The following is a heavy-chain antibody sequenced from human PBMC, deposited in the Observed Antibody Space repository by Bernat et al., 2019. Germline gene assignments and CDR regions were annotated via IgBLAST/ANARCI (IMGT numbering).Heavy chain of an antibody. J-gene: IGHJ4*02. CDR3: ASDPLHYFDY. V-gene: IGHV3-7*03. Sequence: EVQLVESGGGLVQPGGSLRLSCAASGFTFSSYWMSWVRQAPGKGLEWVANIKQDGREKYYVASVKGRFTISRNNAKNSLYLQMNSLRAEDTAVYYCASDPLHYFDYWGQGTLVTVSS. CDR2: IKQDGREK. CDR1: GFTFSSYW.